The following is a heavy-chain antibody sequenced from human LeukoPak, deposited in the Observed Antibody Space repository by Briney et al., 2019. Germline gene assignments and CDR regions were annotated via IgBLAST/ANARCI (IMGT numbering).Heavy chain of an antibody. CDR1: DGSISSYY. CDR3: ARDGYYGSGSHTAYFDY. J-gene: IGHJ4*02. Sequence: SETLSLTCTVSDGSISSYYWSWIRQPPGKGLEWIGYIYYSGSTNYNPSLKSRVTISVDTSKNQFSLKLSSVTAADTAVYYCARDGYYGSGSHTAYFDYWGQGTLVTVSS. CDR2: IYYSGST. V-gene: IGHV4-59*01. D-gene: IGHD3-10*01.